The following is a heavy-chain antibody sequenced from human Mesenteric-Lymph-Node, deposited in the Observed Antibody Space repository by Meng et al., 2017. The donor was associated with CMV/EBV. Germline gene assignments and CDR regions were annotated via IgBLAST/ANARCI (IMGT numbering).Heavy chain of an antibody. V-gene: IGHV4-59*11. CDR2: IYYTGTT. CDR1: GGSISGHY. D-gene: IGHD3-3*01. J-gene: IGHJ4*02. CDR3: ARGAVDSYDFWSGYYMYYFDY. Sequence: SETLSLTCTVSGGSISGHYWSWVRQAPGKGLEWIGYIYYTGTTNYNPSLRSRLTISVDTSKNQLSLKLSSVTAADTAVYYCARGAVDSYDFWSGYYMYYFDYWGQGTLVTVSS.